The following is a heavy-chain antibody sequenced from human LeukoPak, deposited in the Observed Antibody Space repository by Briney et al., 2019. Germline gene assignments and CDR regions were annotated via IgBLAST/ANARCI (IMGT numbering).Heavy chain of an antibody. CDR3: ARGAGDY. Sequence: SSVNVSYKASVYTFTGYYMHWVRQPPGQGLEWMGWINPTSGGTNYAQKFQGRVTMTRDTSISTVYMELSRLRSDDTAVYYCARGAGDYWGQGTLVTVSS. CDR2: INPTSGGT. V-gene: IGHV1-2*02. J-gene: IGHJ4*02. CDR1: VYTFTGYY.